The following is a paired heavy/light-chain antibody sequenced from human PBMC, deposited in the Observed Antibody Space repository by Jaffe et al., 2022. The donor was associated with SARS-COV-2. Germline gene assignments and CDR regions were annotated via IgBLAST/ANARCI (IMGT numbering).Heavy chain of an antibody. Sequence: QVQLVQSGAEVKKPGASVKVSCKASGYTFTSYDINWVRQATGQGLEWMGWMNPNSGNTGYAQKFQGRVTMTRNTSISTAYMELSSLRSEDTAVYYCARGRLRYFDWTSYNWFDPWGQGTLVTVSS. J-gene: IGHJ5*02. CDR1: GYTFTSYD. CDR3: ARGRLRYFDWTSYNWFDP. D-gene: IGHD3-9*01. CDR2: MNPNSGNT. V-gene: IGHV1-8*01.
Light chain of an antibody. V-gene: IGLV1-40*01. Sequence: QSVLTQPPSVSGAPGQRVTISCTGSSSNIGAGYDVHWYQQLPGTAPKLLIYGNSNRPSGVPDRFSGSKSGTSASLAITGLQAEDEADYYCQSYDSSLSGSGVFGTGTKVTVL. J-gene: IGLJ1*01. CDR3: QSYDSSLSGSGV. CDR2: GNS. CDR1: SSNIGAGYD.